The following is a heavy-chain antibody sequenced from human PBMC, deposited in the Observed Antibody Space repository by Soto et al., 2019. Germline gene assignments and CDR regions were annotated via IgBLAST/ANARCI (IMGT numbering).Heavy chain of an antibody. CDR2: IIPSSGDT. CDR3: ARRWASFDY. CDR1: GYTFKDYY. V-gene: IGHV1-2*02. D-gene: IGHD3-16*01. Sequence: QVQLVQSGAEVKKPGASVKVSCQASGYTFKDYYIHWVRQAPGQGPEWMGWIIPSSGDTKYAQKFEGRVTMTRDTSIDTAYMELSRLRSDDTAVYYCARRWASFDYWGQGTMVTVSS. J-gene: IGHJ4*02.